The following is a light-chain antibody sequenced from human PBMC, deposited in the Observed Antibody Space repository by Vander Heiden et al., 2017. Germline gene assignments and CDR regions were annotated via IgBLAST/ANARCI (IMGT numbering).Light chain of an antibody. CDR1: QSISSY. V-gene: IGKV1-39*01. Sequence: DIQMTQSPSSLSASVGDRVTITCRASQSISSYLNWYQQKPGKAPKLLIYAASSLQSGVPSRFSGSGYGTDFTLTISSRQPEDFATYYRQQSDCKPPYTFGPGTKLEIK. CDR3: QQSDCKPPYT. CDR2: AAS. J-gene: IGKJ2*01.